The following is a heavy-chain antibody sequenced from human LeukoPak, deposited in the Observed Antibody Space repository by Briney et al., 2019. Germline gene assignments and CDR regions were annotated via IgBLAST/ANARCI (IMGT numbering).Heavy chain of an antibody. CDR1: GFTFSSYS. D-gene: IGHD2/OR15-2a*01. CDR3: ARVRGRTESALDRSSMEV. Sequence: PGGSLRLSCAASGFTFSSYSMNWVRQAPGKGLEWVSSISSSSSYIYYADSVKGRFTISRDNAKNSLYLQMNSLRAEDTTVYYCARVRGRTESALDRSSMEVWGQGTTVTVSS. V-gene: IGHV3-21*01. J-gene: IGHJ6*02. CDR2: ISSSSSYI.